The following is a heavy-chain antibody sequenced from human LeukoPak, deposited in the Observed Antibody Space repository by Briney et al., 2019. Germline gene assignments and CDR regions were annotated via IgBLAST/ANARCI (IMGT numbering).Heavy chain of an antibody. V-gene: IGHV4-59*01. J-gene: IGHJ5*02. CDR2: IYYSGST. CDR1: GGSTSSYY. D-gene: IGHD3-9*01. Sequence: SETLSLTCTVSGGSTSSYYWSWIRQPPGKGLEWIGYIYYSGSTNYNPSLKSRVTISVDTSKNQFSLKLSSVTAADTAVYYCARDLAFGTDYDILTGYYTNWFDPWGQGTLVTVSS. CDR3: ARDLAFGTDYDILTGYYTNWFDP.